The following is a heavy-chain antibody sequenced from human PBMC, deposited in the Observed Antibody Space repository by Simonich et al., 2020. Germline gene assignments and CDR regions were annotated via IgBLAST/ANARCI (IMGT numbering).Heavy chain of an antibody. V-gene: IGHV3-74*01. J-gene: IGHJ3*02. D-gene: IGHD4-4*01. CDR3: ARDYSNYDAFDI. CDR1: GFTFSSYW. Sequence: EVQLVESGGGLVQPGGSLRLSCAASGFTFSSYWMHWVRQAPGKGQVWVSRINGDGSSTSYADSVKGRFTISRDNAKNTLYLQMNSLRAEDTAVYYCARDYSNYDAFDIWGQGTMVTVSS. CDR2: INGDGSST.